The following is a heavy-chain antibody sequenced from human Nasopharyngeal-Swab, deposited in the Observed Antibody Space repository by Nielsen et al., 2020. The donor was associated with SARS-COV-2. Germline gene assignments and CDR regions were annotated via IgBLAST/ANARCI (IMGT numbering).Heavy chain of an antibody. J-gene: IGHJ6*02. Sequence: GGSLRLSCAGSGFTFSSSWMHWVRQAPGQGLVWVSRMKTDGSDIQYADSVKGRFTISRDNSKNTLYLQMNSLRAEDTAVYYCARDVGLDGMDVWGQGTTVTVSS. CDR2: MKTDGSDI. D-gene: IGHD3-16*01. CDR1: GFTFSSSW. CDR3: ARDVGLDGMDV. V-gene: IGHV3-74*03.